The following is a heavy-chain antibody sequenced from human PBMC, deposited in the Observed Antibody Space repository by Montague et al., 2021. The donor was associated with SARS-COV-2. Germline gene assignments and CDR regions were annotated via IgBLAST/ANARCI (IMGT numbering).Heavy chain of an antibody. D-gene: IGHD5-12*01. CDR3: ARTTWLRGYFDL. J-gene: IGHJ2*01. V-gene: IGHV4-39*07. Sequence: SETLSLTCTVSGGSISSSSYYWGWIRQPPGKGLEWIGRIYYSGSTYYNPSLKSRVTISVDTSKNHFSLKLSSVTAADTAVYYCARTTWLRGYFDLWGRGTLVTVSS. CDR1: GGSISSSSYY. CDR2: IYYSGST.